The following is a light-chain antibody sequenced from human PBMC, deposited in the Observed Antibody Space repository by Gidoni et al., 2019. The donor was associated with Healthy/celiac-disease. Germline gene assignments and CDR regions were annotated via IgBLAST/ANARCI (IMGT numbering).Light chain of an antibody. V-gene: IGKV1-5*03. CDR3: QQYNSYLYT. CDR2: KAS. CDR1: QRISSW. J-gene: IGKJ2*01. Sequence: DIQMTQSPSTLSASVGDRVTITCRASQRISSWLAWYQQKPGKAPKLLIYKASSLESGVPSRFSGSGSWTEFTLTISSLQPDDFATYYCQQYNSYLYTFXQXTKLEIK.